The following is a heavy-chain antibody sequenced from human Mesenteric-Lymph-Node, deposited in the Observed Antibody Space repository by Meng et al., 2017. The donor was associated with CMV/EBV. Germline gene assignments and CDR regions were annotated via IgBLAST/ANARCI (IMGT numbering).Heavy chain of an antibody. D-gene: IGHD6-13*01. Sequence: LTCTVSGGSNSRGGYYWSWIRQHPGKGLEWIGYIYYSGSTYYNPSLKSRVTISVDTSKNQFSLKLSSVTAADTAVYYCARTAAAGNDYWGQGTLVTVSS. CDR3: ARTAAAGNDY. V-gene: IGHV4-31*03. CDR1: GGSNSRGGYY. J-gene: IGHJ4*02. CDR2: IYYSGST.